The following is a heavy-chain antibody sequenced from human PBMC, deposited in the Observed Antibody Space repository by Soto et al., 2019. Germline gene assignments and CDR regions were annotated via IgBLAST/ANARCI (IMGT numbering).Heavy chain of an antibody. D-gene: IGHD3-10*01. Sequence: ASVQVSCKASGYRFTNYAMHWVRQAPGQGLEWMGWINAGNGNTKYSQKFQGRVTITRDTSASTLYMELSSLRSEDTAVYYCARGYWRDYYNGMDVWGQGTTVTV. CDR2: INAGNGNT. J-gene: IGHJ6*02. CDR3: ARGYWRDYYNGMDV. V-gene: IGHV1-3*01. CDR1: GYRFTNYA.